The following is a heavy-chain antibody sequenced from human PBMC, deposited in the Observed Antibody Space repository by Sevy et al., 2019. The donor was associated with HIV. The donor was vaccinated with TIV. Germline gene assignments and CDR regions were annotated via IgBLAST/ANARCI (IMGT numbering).Heavy chain of an antibody. Sequence: GGSLRLSCAASGFTFSSYSMNWVRQAPGKGLEWVSSISSSSSYIYYADSVKGRFTISRDNAKNSLYLQMNSLRAEDTAVYYCARDRRIAVAGGGGGFDYWGQGTLVTVSS. CDR3: ARDRRIAVAGGGGGFDY. CDR2: ISSSSSYI. CDR1: GFTFSSYS. V-gene: IGHV3-21*01. D-gene: IGHD6-19*01. J-gene: IGHJ4*02.